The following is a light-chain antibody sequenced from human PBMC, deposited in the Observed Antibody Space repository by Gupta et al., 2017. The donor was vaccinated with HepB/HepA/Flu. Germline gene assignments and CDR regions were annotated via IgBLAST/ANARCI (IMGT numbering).Light chain of an antibody. CDR2: RNN. CDR3: QSYDSSLSGPGV. CDR1: SSNMGAGYD. Sequence: QSVLTHPPSVSGAPGQRVTISCTGSSSNMGAGYDVHWYQQVPGIAPKLLIYRNNNRPSGVPDRFTGSKSGTSASLTITGLQAEDEADYYGQSYDSSLSGPGVFGGGTKVTVL. J-gene: IGLJ2*01. V-gene: IGLV1-40*01.